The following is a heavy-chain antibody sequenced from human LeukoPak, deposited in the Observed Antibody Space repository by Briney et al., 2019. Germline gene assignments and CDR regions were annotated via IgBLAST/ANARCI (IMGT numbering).Heavy chain of an antibody. Sequence: GGSLRLSCAASGFTFSSYAMHWVRQAPGKGLEYVSAISSNGGSTYYANSVKGRFTISRDNSKNTLYLQMNSLRAEDTAVYYCARSKLTDDFWSGYYYYFDYWGQGTLVTVSS. CDR1: GFTFSSYA. CDR2: ISSNGGST. D-gene: IGHD3-3*01. V-gene: IGHV3-64*01. J-gene: IGHJ4*02. CDR3: ARSKLTDDFWSGYYYYFDY.